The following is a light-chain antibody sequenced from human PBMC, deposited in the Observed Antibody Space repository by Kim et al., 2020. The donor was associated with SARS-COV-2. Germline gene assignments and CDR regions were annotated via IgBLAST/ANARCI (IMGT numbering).Light chain of an antibody. CDR1: SSTIGAGYD. J-gene: IGLJ1*01. V-gene: IGLV1-40*01. CDR3: QSYDSSLSGSYV. CDR2: GNS. Sequence: VTISCTGSSSTIGAGYDVHWYQQLPGPAPKPLIYGNSNRPSGVPDRFSGSKSGTSASLAITGLQAEDEADYYCQSYDSSLSGSYVFGTGTKVTVL.